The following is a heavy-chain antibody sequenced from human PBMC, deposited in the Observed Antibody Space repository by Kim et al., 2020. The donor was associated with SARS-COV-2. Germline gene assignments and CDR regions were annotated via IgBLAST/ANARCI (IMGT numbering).Heavy chain of an antibody. D-gene: IGHD2-15*01. CDR1: GFTFSDYY. V-gene: IGHV3-11*04. CDR2: ISSSGSTI. J-gene: IGHJ4*02. Sequence: GGSLRLSCAASGFTFSDYYMSWIRQAPGKGLEWVSYISSSGSTIYYADSVKGRFTISRDNAKNSLYLQMNSLRAEDTAVYYCARDDPYCSGGSCYEDYWGQGTLVTVSS. CDR3: ARDDPYCSGGSCYEDY.